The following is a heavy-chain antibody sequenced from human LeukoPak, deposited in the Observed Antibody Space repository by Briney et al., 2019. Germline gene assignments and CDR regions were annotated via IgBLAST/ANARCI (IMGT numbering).Heavy chain of an antibody. J-gene: IGHJ4*02. CDR3: AREITSGYYFLDY. Sequence: SETLSLTCTVSGGSISSGSHYWSWIRQPAGKGLEWIGRMYSSGSTNCNPSLKSRVTMSVDTSNNQLSLKLSSVTAADTAVYYCAREITSGYYFLDYWGQGTLVTVSS. D-gene: IGHD2/OR15-2a*01. V-gene: IGHV4-61*02. CDR1: GGSISSGSHY. CDR2: MYSSGST.